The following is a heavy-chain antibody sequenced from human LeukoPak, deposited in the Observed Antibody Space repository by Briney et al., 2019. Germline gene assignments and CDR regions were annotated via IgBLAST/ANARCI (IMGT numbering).Heavy chain of an antibody. CDR3: TTGRGYYDSSGYYYGDYFDY. CDR2: INVSGDNT. J-gene: IGHJ4*02. V-gene: IGHV3-23*01. Sequence: PGGSLRLSCAASGFTFNSYAMSWVRQAPGKGLEWVSTINVSGDNTYYADSVKGRFTISRDNSKSTLYLQVSSLTAEDTAVYYCTTGRGYYDSSGYYYGDYFDYWGQGTLVTVSS. CDR1: GFTFNSYA. D-gene: IGHD3-22*01.